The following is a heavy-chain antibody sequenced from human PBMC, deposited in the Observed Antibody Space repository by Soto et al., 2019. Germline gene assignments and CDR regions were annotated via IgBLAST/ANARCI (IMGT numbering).Heavy chain of an antibody. CDR2: IYYSGST. CDR3: ARLPVGIFSEYYFDY. Sequence: TLSLTCTVSGGSISSYYWSWIRQPPGKGLEWIGYIYYSGSTNYNPSLKSRVTISVDTSKNQFSLKLSSVTAADTAVYYCARLPVGIFSEYYFDYWGQGTLVTVSS. CDR1: GGSISSYY. D-gene: IGHD3-9*01. V-gene: IGHV4-59*08. J-gene: IGHJ4*02.